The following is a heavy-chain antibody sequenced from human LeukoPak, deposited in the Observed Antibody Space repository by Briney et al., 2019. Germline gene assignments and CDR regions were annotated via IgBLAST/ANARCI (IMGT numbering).Heavy chain of an antibody. J-gene: IGHJ3*02. CDR1: GGTFSSHA. CDR2: IIPIFGTA. D-gene: IGHD3-3*01. Sequence: SVKVSCKASGGTFSSHAISWVRQAPGQGLEWMGGIIPIFGTANYAQKFQGRVTITADKSTSTAYMELSSLRSEDTAVYYCARAYDFWSGYYISAFDIWGQGTMVTVSS. CDR3: ARAYDFWSGYYISAFDI. V-gene: IGHV1-69*06.